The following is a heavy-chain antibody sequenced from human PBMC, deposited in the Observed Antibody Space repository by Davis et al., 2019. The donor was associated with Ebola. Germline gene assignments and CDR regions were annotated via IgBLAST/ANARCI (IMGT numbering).Heavy chain of an antibody. J-gene: IGHJ4*02. V-gene: IGHV1-58*01. CDR3: VADAAELEIRDH. CDR1: GFTFSSSA. D-gene: IGHD1-1*01. Sequence: SVKVSCKASGFTFSSSAVQWVRQARGQRLEWIGWIVVDSGNSNYAQKFQERVTITRDMSTNTAYLELSSLSSEDTALYYCVADAAELEIRDHWGQGTLVTVSS. CDR2: IVVDSGNS.